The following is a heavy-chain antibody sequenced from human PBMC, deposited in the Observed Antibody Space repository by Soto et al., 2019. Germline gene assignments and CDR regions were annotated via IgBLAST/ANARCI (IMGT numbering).Heavy chain of an antibody. D-gene: IGHD3-9*01. CDR2: ITSSGSTI. CDR3: ARGYFDWLSDY. J-gene: IGHJ4*02. Sequence: GGSLRLSCAASGFTFSDDYMSWIRQAPGKGLEWISYITSSGSTIYYADSVKGRFTISRDNAKNSLYLQMNSLRAEDTAVYYCARGYFDWLSDYWGQGALVTVSS. CDR1: GFTFSDDY. V-gene: IGHV3-11*01.